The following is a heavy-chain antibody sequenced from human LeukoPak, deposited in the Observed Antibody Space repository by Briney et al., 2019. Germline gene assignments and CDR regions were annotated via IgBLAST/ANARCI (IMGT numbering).Heavy chain of an antibody. CDR1: GFTFSNYG. CDR2: ISYDESDK. D-gene: IGHD2-15*01. CDR3: AKGVVAATNAAYYGMDV. V-gene: IGHV3-30*18. J-gene: IGHJ6*02. Sequence: GRSLRLSCAASGFTFSNYGMPWVRQAPGKGLERVAVISYDESDKYYADSVKGRFTISRDNSKNTLYLQMNSLRPEDTAVYYCAKGVVAATNAAYYGMDVWGQGTTVTVSS.